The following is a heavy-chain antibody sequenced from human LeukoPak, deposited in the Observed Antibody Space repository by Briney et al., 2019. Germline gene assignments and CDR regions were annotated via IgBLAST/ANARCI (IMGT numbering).Heavy chain of an antibody. CDR3: AKEGADIVVVPAAENWFDP. Sequence: GGSLGLSCAASGFTFSSYAMSWVRQAPGKGLEWVSAISGSGGSTYYADSVKGRFTISRDNSKNTLYLQMNSLRAEDTAVYYCAKEGADIVVVPAAENWFDPWGQGTLVTVSS. D-gene: IGHD2-2*01. CDR2: ISGSGGST. J-gene: IGHJ5*02. CDR1: GFTFSSYA. V-gene: IGHV3-23*01.